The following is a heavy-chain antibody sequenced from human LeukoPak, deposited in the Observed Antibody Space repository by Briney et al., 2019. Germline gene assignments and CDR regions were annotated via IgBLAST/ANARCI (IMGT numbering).Heavy chain of an antibody. V-gene: IGHV3-48*01. D-gene: IGHD3-16*02. J-gene: IGHJ4*02. CDR3: AKGVRSVWGSYRTQYYFDY. CDR2: IKRDNTTL. Sequence: GGSLRLSCSASGFNLSNYHLDWVRQAPGKGLEWVSYIKRDNTTLYYADSVKGRFTISRDNSKNTLYLQMNSLRAEDTAVYYCAKGVRSVWGSYRTQYYFDYWGQGTLVTVSS. CDR1: GFNLSNYH.